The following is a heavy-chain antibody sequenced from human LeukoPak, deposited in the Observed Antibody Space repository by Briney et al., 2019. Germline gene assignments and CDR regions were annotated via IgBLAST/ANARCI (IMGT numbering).Heavy chain of an antibody. J-gene: IGHJ5*02. Sequence: GASVKVSCKASGYTFTSYAMHWVRQAPGQRLEWMGWINAGNGNTKYSQEFQGRVTITRDTSASTAYMELSSLRSEDMAVYYCARGGYDYGDYQMFDPWGQGTLVTVSS. D-gene: IGHD4-17*01. CDR2: INAGNGNT. V-gene: IGHV1-3*03. CDR3: ARGGYDYGDYQMFDP. CDR1: GYTFTSYA.